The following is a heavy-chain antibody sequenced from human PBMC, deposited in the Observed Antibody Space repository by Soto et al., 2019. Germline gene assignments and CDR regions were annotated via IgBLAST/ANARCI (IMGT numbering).Heavy chain of an antibody. J-gene: IGHJ5*02. CDR3: ARSIVTPSAMFDH. CDR2: IYRTGHT. Sequence: SETLSLTCAVSGGSVNRCGYSWGWIRHTPGKGLEWLAYIYRTGHTSYNPSLNSRATISLDEPNNQFSLHLTSVTAADTAVYYCARSIVTPSAMFDHWGQGLLVTVSS. D-gene: IGHD2-2*01. CDR1: GGSVNRCGYS. V-gene: IGHV4-30-2*01.